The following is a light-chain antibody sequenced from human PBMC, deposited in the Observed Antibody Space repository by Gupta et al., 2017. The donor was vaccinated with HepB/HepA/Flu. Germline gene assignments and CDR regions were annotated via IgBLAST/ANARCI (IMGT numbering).Light chain of an antibody. J-gene: IGLJ2*01. Sequence: SYVLTPPPSVSVAPGKPATLSGGGNNVGSKSVNWYQQKPGQAPGLVVYDDGDRPSGIPERMSGSKSGTTATLTISRVEAGDEAAYYCYVWDSDSDHMVFGGGTKLTVL. V-gene: IGLV3-21*03. CDR2: DDG. CDR1: NVGSKS. CDR3: YVWDSDSDHMV.